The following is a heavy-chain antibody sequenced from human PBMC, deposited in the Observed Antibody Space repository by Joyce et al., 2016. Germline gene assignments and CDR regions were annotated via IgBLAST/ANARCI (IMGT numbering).Heavy chain of an antibody. CDR3: ARHTGSSNYYGELF. V-gene: IGHV4-39*01. CDR1: GGSISRSTYY. D-gene: IGHD2-15*01. J-gene: IGHJ4*02. Sequence: QLQLQESGPGLVKPSETLSLTCTVSGGSISRSTYYWGWIRQPPGKGLEWIGSVYYNGNTYYNPSLERRVTTAVDTSRNQFSLRLKYVTAADTAVYYCARHTGSSNYYGELFWGQGTLVTVSS. CDR2: VYYNGNT.